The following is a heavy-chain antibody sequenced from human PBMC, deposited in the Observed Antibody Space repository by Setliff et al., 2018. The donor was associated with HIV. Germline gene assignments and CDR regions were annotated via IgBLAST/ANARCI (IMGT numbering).Heavy chain of an antibody. CDR2: INPGTGST. CDR3: ARGTTESCDY. Sequence: ASVKVSCKASGYIFTSYYLHWVRQVPGQGLEWTGIINPGTGSTTYAQKFQGRVTMTWDMSTTTLSMELSSPTSEDTAVFYCARGTTESCDYWGQGTLVTVSS. D-gene: IGHD4-17*01. J-gene: IGHJ4*02. CDR1: GYIFTSYY. V-gene: IGHV1-46*01.